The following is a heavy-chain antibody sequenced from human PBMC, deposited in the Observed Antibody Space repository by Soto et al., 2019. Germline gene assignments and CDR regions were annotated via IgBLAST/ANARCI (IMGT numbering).Heavy chain of an antibody. CDR2: MNPKSGGA. Sequence: ASVKVSCKTSGYTFTDYYTHWVRQAPGPGLELMGWMNPKSGGAYFAQKFQGRVTLTRDTSIGTAYIEVNSLTSDDTAVDFCTRENIENSDGLYDAFDIWGQGTTVTVSS. CDR1: GYTFTDYY. V-gene: IGHV1-2*02. D-gene: IGHD5-18*01. CDR3: TRENIENSDGLYDAFDI. J-gene: IGHJ3*02.